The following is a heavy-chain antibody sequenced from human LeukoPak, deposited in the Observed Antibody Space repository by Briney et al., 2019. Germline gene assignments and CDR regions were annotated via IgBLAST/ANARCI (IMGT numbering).Heavy chain of an antibody. V-gene: IGHV3-48*04. CDR2: ISGSGSSI. CDR1: GFTFSSYS. CDR3: ARRGGGASSWPFDY. Sequence: GGSLRLSCAASGFTFSSYSMNWVRQAPGKGLEWVSYISGSGSSIYYADSVKGRFTISRDNAKNSLYLQMNSLRAEDTAVYYCARRGGGASSWPFDYWGQGTLVSVSS. D-gene: IGHD6-13*01. J-gene: IGHJ4*02.